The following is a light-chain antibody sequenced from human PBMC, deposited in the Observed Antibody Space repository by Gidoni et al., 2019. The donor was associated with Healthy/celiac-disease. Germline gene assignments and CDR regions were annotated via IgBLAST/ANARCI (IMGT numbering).Light chain of an antibody. CDR2: DVS. J-gene: IGLJ1*01. CDR3: SSYTSSSTYV. Sequence: QSALTQPASVSGPPGQSITISCTGTSSDVGGYNYVSCYQQHPGKAPKLMIYDVSNRPSGVSNRFSGSKSGNTASLTISGLQAEDEADYYCSSYTSSSTYVFGTGTKLTVL. V-gene: IGLV2-14*01. CDR1: SSDVGGYNY.